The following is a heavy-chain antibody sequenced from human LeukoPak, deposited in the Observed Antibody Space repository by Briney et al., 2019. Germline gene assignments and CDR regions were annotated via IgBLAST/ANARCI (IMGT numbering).Heavy chain of an antibody. CDR3: AKVPPYYYGSGSYYDWYFDL. CDR1: GFTFSSYG. V-gene: IGHV3-30*02. Sequence: GGSLRLSCAASGFTFSSYGMHWVRQAPGKGLEWVAFIRYDGSNKYYADSVKGRFTISRDNSKNTLYLQMNSLRAEDTAVYYCAKVPPYYYGSGSYYDWYFDLWGRGTLVTVSS. CDR2: IRYDGSNK. D-gene: IGHD3-10*01. J-gene: IGHJ2*01.